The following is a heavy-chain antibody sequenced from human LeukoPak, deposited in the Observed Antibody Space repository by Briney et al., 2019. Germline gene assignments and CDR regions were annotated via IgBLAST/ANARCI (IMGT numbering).Heavy chain of an antibody. CDR1: GFTFSSYD. V-gene: IGHV3-23*01. D-gene: IGHD1-26*01. CDR2: ISGSGGST. Sequence: GGSLRLSCAASGFTFSSYDMSWVRQAPGKGLEWVSAISGSGGSTYYADSVKGRFTISRDNSKNTLYLQMNSLRAEDTAVYYCAKLIWGATTAFDYWGQGTLVTVSS. CDR3: AKLIWGATTAFDY. J-gene: IGHJ4*02.